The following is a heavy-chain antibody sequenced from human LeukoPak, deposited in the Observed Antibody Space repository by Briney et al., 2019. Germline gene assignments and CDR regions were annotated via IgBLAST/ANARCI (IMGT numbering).Heavy chain of an antibody. CDR2: ISWNSGSI. V-gene: IGHV3-9*01. CDR3: AKGRAAAATPYHFDY. CDR1: GFTFNDYA. J-gene: IGHJ4*02. Sequence: PGRSLRLSCAASGFTFNDYAMHWVRQAPGKGLEWVSAISWNSGSIVYADSVKGRFTISRENAKNSLYLQMNSLRADDTALYYCAKGRAAAATPYHFDYWGQGTLVTVSS. D-gene: IGHD6-13*01.